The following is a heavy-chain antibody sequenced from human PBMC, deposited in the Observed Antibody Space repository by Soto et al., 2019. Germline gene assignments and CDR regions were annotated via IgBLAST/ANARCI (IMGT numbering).Heavy chain of an antibody. Sequence: GLDLEWLALPYWDDDKRYSPSLKSRLTITKDTSKNQVVLTMTNMDPVDTATYYCAHRQRTVYFDYWGQGTLVTVSS. J-gene: IGHJ4*02. V-gene: IGHV2-5*02. D-gene: IGHD4-17*01. CDR2: PYWDDDK. CDR3: AHRQRTVYFDY.